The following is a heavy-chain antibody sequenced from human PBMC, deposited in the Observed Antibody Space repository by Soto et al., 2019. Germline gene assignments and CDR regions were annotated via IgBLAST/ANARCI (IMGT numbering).Heavy chain of an antibody. V-gene: IGHV3-30-3*01. J-gene: IGHJ4*02. CDR3: ASGAAFYYDTSRY. CDR2: ISYDGSIE. Sequence: QVQLVESGGGVVQPGRSLRLSCAASGFTFKNYAMHWVRQAPGKGLEWVAVISYDGSIEFYADSVKGRFTISRDDFKNTMFLQMGSLRVEDTAVYYCASGAAFYYDTSRYWGQGTLVTVSS. CDR1: GFTFKNYA. D-gene: IGHD3-22*01.